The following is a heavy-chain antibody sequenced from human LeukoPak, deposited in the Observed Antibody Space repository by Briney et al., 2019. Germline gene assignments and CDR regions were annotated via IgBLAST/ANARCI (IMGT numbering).Heavy chain of an antibody. CDR1: GFTFSSYW. D-gene: IGHD3-3*01. J-gene: IGHJ4*02. CDR3: ARTGGITIFGVVIMPFDY. Sequence: GGSLRLSCAASGFTFSSYWMSWVRQAPGKGLEWVANIKQDGSEKYYVDSVKGRFTISRDNAKNSLYLQMNSLRAEDTAVYYCARTGGITIFGVVIMPFDYWGQGTLVTVSS. V-gene: IGHV3-7*01. CDR2: IKQDGSEK.